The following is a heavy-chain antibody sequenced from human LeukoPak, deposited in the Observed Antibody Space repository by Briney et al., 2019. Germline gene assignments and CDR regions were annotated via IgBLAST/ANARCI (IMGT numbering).Heavy chain of an antibody. D-gene: IGHD3-3*01. CDR2: ISWNSGSI. CDR3: AKGDPSYYDFWSGLFDY. CDR1: GFTFDGYA. J-gene: IGHJ4*02. Sequence: GGSLRLSCAASGFTFDGYAMHWVRQAPGKGLEWVSGISWNSGSIGYADSVKGRFTISRDNAKNSLYLQMNSLRAEDTALYYCAKGDPSYYDFWSGLFDYWGQGTLVTVSS. V-gene: IGHV3-9*01.